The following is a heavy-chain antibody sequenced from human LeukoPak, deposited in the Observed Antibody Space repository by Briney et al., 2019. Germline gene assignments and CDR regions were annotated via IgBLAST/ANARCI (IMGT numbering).Heavy chain of an antibody. Sequence: GGSLRLSXXASGXXFTSYSLNWVRQAPGKGLEWVSSISSSSNYIYYADSVKGRFTISRDNAKNSLYLQMNSLRAEDTAVYYCARDYYGDYNFDYWGQGTLVTVSS. J-gene: IGHJ4*02. V-gene: IGHV3-21*01. CDR2: ISSSSNYI. CDR3: ARDYYGDYNFDY. CDR1: GXXFTSYS. D-gene: IGHD4-17*01.